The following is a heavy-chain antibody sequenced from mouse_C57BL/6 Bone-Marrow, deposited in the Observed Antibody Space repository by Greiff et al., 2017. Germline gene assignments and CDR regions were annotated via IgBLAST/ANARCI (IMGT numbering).Heavy chain of an antibody. CDR3: ERGAY. CDR1: GYTFTSYW. Sequence: QVQLQQPGAELVMPGASVKLSCKASGYTFTSYWMHWVKQRPGQGLEWIGELDPFDSYTNYNQKFKGKSTLTVDKSSSTAYMQLSSLTSEDSAVYYCERGAYWGQGTLVTVSA. V-gene: IGHV1-69*01. CDR2: LDPFDSYT. J-gene: IGHJ3*01.